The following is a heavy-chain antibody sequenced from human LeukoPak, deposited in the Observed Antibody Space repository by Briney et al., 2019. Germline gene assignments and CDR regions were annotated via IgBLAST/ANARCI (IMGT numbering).Heavy chain of an antibody. J-gene: IGHJ4*02. CDR2: IYYSGST. Sequence: WVRQPPGKGLEWIGSIYYSGSTYYNPSLKSRVTISVDTSKNQFSLKLNSVTAADTAVYYCARERRITIFGVTIIRAYYFDYWGQGTLVTVSS. CDR3: ARERRITIFGVTIIRAYYFDY. V-gene: IGHV4-39*07. D-gene: IGHD3-3*01.